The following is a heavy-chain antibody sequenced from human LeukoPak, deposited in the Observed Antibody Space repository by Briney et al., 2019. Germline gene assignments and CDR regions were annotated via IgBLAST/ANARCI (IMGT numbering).Heavy chain of an antibody. V-gene: IGHV4-4*09. J-gene: IGHJ4*02. CDR2: IYTSGST. Sequence: SETLSLTCTVSGGSISSYYWSWIRQPPGKGLEWIGYIYTSGSTNYNPSLKSRVTISVDTSKNQFSLKLSSVTAADTAVYYCARHRSQTAWELVYWGQGTLVTVSS. D-gene: IGHD1-1*01. CDR3: ARHRSQTAWELVY. CDR1: GGSISSYY.